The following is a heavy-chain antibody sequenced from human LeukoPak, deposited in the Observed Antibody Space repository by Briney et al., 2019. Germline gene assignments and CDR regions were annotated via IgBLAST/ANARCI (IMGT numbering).Heavy chain of an antibody. J-gene: IGHJ4*02. Sequence: ASVTVSCKASGYTFTGYYMHWVRQAPGQGLEWMGWINPDSGGTNYAQKFQGRVTVTRDTPISTAYMELSRLRSDDTALYYCARAGYGSGSNLWEYWGQGTLVTVSS. D-gene: IGHD3-10*01. CDR3: ARAGYGSGSNLWEY. CDR1: GYTFTGYY. CDR2: INPDSGGT. V-gene: IGHV1-2*02.